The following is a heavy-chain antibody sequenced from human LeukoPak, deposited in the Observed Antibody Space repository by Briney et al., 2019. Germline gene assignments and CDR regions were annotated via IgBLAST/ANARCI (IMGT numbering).Heavy chain of an antibody. CDR1: GFTITDHH. Sequence: GGSLRLSCAASGFTITDHHMDWVRQAPGKGLEWVSSISSSSSYIYYADSVKGRFTISRDNAKNSLYLQMNSLRAEDTAVYYCARGSEYGSGSPAWFDPWGQGTLVTVSS. CDR2: ISSSSSYI. J-gene: IGHJ5*02. CDR3: ARGSEYGSGSPAWFDP. D-gene: IGHD3-10*01. V-gene: IGHV3-21*01.